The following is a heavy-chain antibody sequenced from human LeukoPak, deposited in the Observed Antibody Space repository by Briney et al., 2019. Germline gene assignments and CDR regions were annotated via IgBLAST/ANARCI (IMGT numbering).Heavy chain of an antibody. J-gene: IGHJ5*02. CDR3: ARDYRSLGYCSGGSCYSSWFDP. V-gene: IGHV3-74*01. CDR1: GFTFSSYW. D-gene: IGHD2-15*01. CDR2: INSDGSST. Sequence: PGGSLRLSCAASGFTFSSYWMHWVRQAPGKGLVWVSRINSDGSSTSYADSVKGRFTISRDNAKNTLYLQMNSLRAEDTAVYYCARDYRSLGYCSGGSCYSSWFDPWGQGTLVTVSS.